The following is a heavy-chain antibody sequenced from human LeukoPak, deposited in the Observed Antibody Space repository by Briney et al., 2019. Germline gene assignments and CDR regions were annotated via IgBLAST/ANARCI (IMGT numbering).Heavy chain of an antibody. CDR2: ISGSGGST. CDR1: GFTFSSYA. V-gene: IGHV3-23*01. Sequence: PGGSLRLSCAASGFTFSSYAMSWVRQAPGKGLEWVSAISGSGGSTYYADSGKGRFTISRDNSKNTLSLQMNSLRAEDTAVYYCVKDPAAVAGTSNYFDYWGQGTLVSVSS. D-gene: IGHD6-19*01. CDR3: VKDPAAVAGTSNYFDY. J-gene: IGHJ4*02.